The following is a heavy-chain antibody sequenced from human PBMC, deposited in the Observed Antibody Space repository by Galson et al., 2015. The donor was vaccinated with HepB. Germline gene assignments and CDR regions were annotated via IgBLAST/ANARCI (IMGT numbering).Heavy chain of an antibody. J-gene: IGHJ6*02. D-gene: IGHD1-26*01. V-gene: IGHV1-69*13. Sequence: SVMVSCKASGGTFSSYAISWVRQAPGQGLEWMGGIIPIFGTANYAQKFQGRVTITADESTSTAYMELSSLRSEDTAVYYCARPRNSGSYYYYGMDVWGQGTTVTVSS. CDR2: IIPIFGTA. CDR1: GGTFSSYA. CDR3: ARPRNSGSYYYYGMDV.